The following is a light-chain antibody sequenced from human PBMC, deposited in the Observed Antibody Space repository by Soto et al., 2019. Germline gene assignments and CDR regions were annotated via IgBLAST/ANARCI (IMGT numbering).Light chain of an antibody. CDR1: QGISSY. J-gene: IGKJ3*01. CDR3: QQRNSYPLT. Sequence: IQLTQSPSSLSASVGDRVTITCRASQGISSYLTWYQQKPGKAPKLLIYAASTLRSGVPSRFSGSGSGTDFSLPISSLHPEDLTNYYCQQRNSYPLTFRPGTKVDI. CDR2: AAS. V-gene: IGKV1-9*01.